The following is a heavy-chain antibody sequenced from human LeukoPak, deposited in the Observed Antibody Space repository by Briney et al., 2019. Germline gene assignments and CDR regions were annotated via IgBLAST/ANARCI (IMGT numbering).Heavy chain of an antibody. D-gene: IGHD2-2*01. J-gene: IGHJ4*02. CDR2: INPSGGST. Sequence: ASVKVPCKASGYTFTSYYMHWVRQAPGQGLEWMGIINPSGGSTSYAQKFQGRVTMTRDTSTSTVYMELSSLRSEDTAVYYCAREEVVGYWASWYYFDYWGQGTLVTVSS. CDR3: AREEVVGYWASWYYFDY. V-gene: IGHV1-46*01. CDR1: GYTFTSYY.